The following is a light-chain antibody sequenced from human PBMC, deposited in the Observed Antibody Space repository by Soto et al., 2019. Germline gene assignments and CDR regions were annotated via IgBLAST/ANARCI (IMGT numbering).Light chain of an antibody. CDR1: QSVTSNY. Sequence: EIVLTQSPGTLSLSPGERATLSCRASQSVTSNYLAWYQQKHGQAPRLIIYDASSRATGIPDRFSGSGSGTDFTLTISRLEPEDFAVYYCQQYGSSPPLYKFGQGTKLEIK. CDR3: QQYGSSPPLYK. CDR2: DAS. J-gene: IGKJ2*01. V-gene: IGKV3-20*01.